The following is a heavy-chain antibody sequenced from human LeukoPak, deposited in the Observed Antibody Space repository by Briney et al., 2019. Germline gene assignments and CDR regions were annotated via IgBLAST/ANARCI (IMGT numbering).Heavy chain of an antibody. CDR2: SYYSGTT. CDR1: GGSISSSSYY. Sequence: SETLSLTCTVSGGSISSSSYYWGWIRQPPGKGLEWIGSSYYSGTTYYNPSLKSRVTISVDTSKTQFSLKLSSVTAADTAVYYCARRPRYCSSTSCPFDYWGQGTLVTVSS. V-gene: IGHV4-39*01. J-gene: IGHJ4*02. CDR3: ARRPRYCSSTSCPFDY. D-gene: IGHD2-2*01.